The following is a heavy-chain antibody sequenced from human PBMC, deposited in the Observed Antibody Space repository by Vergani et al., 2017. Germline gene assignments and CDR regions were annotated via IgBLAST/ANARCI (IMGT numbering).Heavy chain of an antibody. Sequence: QVQLQESGPGLVKPSQTLSLTCTVPGGSISSGSYYWSWIRQPAGKGLEWIGRIYTSGSTNYNPSLKSRVTISVDTSKNQFSLKLSSVTAADTAVYYCARNWLGRHWYFDLWGRGTLVTVSS. V-gene: IGHV4-61*02. CDR1: GGSISSGSYY. J-gene: IGHJ2*01. CDR3: ARNWLGRHWYFDL. D-gene: IGHD3-10*01. CDR2: IYTSGST.